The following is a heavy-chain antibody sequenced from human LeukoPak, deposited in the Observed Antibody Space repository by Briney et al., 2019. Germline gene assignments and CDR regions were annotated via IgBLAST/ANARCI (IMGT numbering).Heavy chain of an antibody. V-gene: IGHV1-2*02. J-gene: IGHJ3*02. CDR3: AVIYYDSSAVITPRAFDI. Sequence: GASVKVSCKASGYTFTGYYMHWVRQAPGQGLEWMGWINPNSGGTNYAQKFQGRVTMTRDTSISTAYTELSRLRFDDTAVYYCAVIYYDSSAVITPRAFDIWGQGTMVTVSS. D-gene: IGHD3-22*01. CDR1: GYTFTGYY. CDR2: INPNSGGT.